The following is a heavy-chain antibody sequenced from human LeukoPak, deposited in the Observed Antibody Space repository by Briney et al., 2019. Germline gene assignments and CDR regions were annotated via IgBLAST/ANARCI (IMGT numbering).Heavy chain of an antibody. CDR3: ARDRPSYGDYLNV. Sequence: PSETLSLTCTVSGGSISSGSYYWSWIRQPAGKGLEWIGHIYTSGSTNYNPSLKSRVTISVDTSKNQFSLKLNSVTAADTAVYYCARDRPSYGDYLNVWGQGTTVTVSS. J-gene: IGHJ6*03. V-gene: IGHV4-61*09. CDR1: GGSISSGSYY. CDR2: IYTSGST. D-gene: IGHD4-17*01.